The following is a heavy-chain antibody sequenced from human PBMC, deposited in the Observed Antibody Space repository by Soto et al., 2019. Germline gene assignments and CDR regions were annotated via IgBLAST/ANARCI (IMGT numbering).Heavy chain of an antibody. Sequence: QVQLQQWGAGLLKPSETLSLTCGVYGGSLSGYHWSWIRQPPGKGLEWIGEISHTGSTKYNPSLESRVTISIDTSKNQFSLNLNSVTAADTAVYYCARYWEGFHYGYPQYYLDYWGQGTLVTVSS. CDR3: ARYWEGFHYGYPQYYLDY. D-gene: IGHD5-18*01. V-gene: IGHV4-34*01. CDR2: ISHTGST. J-gene: IGHJ4*02. CDR1: GGSLSGYH.